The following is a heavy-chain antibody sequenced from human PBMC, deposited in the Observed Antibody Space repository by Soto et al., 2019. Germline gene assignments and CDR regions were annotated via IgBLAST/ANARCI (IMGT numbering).Heavy chain of an antibody. Sequence: GGSLRLSCAASGLTSFSYYSMNLVRQAPGKGLEWVSFISGSGSPIYYADSVRGRFTISRDNAKNSLSLEMNSLRVEDTAVYYCARVRGHSYGYVDYWGQGTLVTVSS. V-gene: IGHV3-48*01. CDR1: GLTSFSYYS. J-gene: IGHJ4*02. CDR3: ARVRGHSYGYVDY. CDR2: ISGSGSPI. D-gene: IGHD5-18*01.